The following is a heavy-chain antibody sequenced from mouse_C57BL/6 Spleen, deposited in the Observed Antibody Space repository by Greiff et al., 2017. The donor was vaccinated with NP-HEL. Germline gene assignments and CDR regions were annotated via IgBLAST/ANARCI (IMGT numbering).Heavy chain of an antibody. V-gene: IGHV1-54*01. CDR3: ASRPYYGSDAMDY. CDR2: INPGSGGT. J-gene: IGHJ4*01. D-gene: IGHD1-1*01. Sequence: QVQLQQSGAELVRPGTSVKVSCKASGYAFTNYLIEWVKQRPGQGLEWIGVINPGSGGTNYNEKFKGKATLTADKSSSTAYMQLSSLTSEDAAVYFCASRPYYGSDAMDYWGQGTSVTVSS. CDR1: GYAFTNYL.